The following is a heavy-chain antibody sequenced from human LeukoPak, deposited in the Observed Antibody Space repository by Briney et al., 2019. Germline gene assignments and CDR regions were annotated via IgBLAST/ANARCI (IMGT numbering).Heavy chain of an antibody. J-gene: IGHJ4*02. CDR2: ISAYNGNT. CDR3: AREDYGGNSGRLGY. D-gene: IGHD4-23*01. V-gene: IGHV1-18*01. CDR1: GYTFTSYG. Sequence: ASVKVSCKASGYTFTSYGISWVRQAPGQGLEWMGWISAYNGNTNYAQKLQGRVTMTTDTSTSTAYMELRSLRSDDTAVYYCAREDYGGNSGRLGYWGQGTLVTVSS.